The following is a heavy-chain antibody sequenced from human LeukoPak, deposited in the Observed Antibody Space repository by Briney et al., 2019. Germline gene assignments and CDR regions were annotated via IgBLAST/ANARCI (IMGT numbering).Heavy chain of an antibody. CDR1: GGSFSGYY. Sequence: PSETLSLTCAVYGGSFSGYYWSWIRQPPGKGLEWIGEINYSGGTNYNPSLKSRVTMSVDTSKNQFSLKLSSVTAADTAVYYCARGRGWFGELRKRWFDPWGQGTLVTVSS. D-gene: IGHD3-10*01. CDR3: ARGRGWFGELRKRWFDP. V-gene: IGHV4-34*01. CDR2: INYSGGT. J-gene: IGHJ5*02.